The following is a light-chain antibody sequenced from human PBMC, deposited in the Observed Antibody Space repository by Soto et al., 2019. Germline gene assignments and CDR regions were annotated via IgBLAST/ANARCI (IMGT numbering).Light chain of an antibody. CDR2: AVS. Sequence: QSALTQPASVSGSPGQSITISCTGTSSEVGGYNYVSWYQQHPGKAPKLMIYAVSNRPSGVSNRFAGSKSGNTASLTISGLQAEDEADYYCSSYTNGSTPYIFCRGTTLTVL. CDR1: SSEVGGYNY. CDR3: SSYTNGSTPYI. V-gene: IGLV2-14*01. J-gene: IGLJ2*01.